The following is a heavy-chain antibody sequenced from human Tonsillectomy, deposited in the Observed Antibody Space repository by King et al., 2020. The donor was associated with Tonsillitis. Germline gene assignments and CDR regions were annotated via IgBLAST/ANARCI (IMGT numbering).Heavy chain of an antibody. V-gene: IGHV3-33*01. D-gene: IGHD3-3*01. CDR1: GFTFSSYG. Sequence: VQLVESGGGVVQPGRSLRLSCAASGFTFSSYGMHWVRQAPGKGLEWVAVIWYDGSNKYYADSVKGRFTISRDNSKNTLYLQMNSLRAEDTAVYYCARENDFWSGYYKGSFDYWGRGTLVTVSS. CDR2: IWYDGSNK. J-gene: IGHJ4*02. CDR3: ARENDFWSGYYKGSFDY.